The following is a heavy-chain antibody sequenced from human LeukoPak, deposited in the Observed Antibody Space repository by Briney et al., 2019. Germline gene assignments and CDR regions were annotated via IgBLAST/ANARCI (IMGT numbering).Heavy chain of an antibody. CDR1: GYTFTSYD. CDR3: ARAGAQLYYYGMDV. J-gene: IGHJ6*02. Sequence: ASVKVSCKASGYTFTSYDINWVRQATGQGLEWMGWMNPNSGNTGYAQKFQGRVTMTRNTSISTAYMELSSLRSEDTAVYYCARAGAQLYYYGMDVWGQGTTVTASS. CDR2: MNPNSGNT. D-gene: IGHD6-13*01. V-gene: IGHV1-8*01.